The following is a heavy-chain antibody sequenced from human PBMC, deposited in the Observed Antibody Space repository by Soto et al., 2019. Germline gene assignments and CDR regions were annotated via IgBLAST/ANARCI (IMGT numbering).Heavy chain of an antibody. CDR1: GFTVISNY. J-gene: IGHJ6*02. V-gene: IGHV3-53*01. D-gene: IGHD6-19*01. Sequence: GGSLRLSCSASGFTVISNYRSWFRQAPGKGLEWVSVIYSGGSTYYADSVKGRFTISRDNSKNTLYLQMNSLRAEDTAVYYCARESGIAVLQDYYGMDVWGQGTKVTVSS. CDR3: ARESGIAVLQDYYGMDV. CDR2: IYSGGST.